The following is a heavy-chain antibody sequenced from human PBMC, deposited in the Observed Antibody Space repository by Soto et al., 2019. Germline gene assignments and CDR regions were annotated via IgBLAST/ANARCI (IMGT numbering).Heavy chain of an antibody. V-gene: IGHV1-18*01. Sequence: ASVKVSCKASGYTFTSYAMHWVRQAPGQRLEWMGWISAYNGNTNYAQKLQGRVTMTTDTSTSTAYMELRSLRSDDTAVYYCARMDTAMASIDYWGQGTLVTVSS. D-gene: IGHD5-18*01. CDR2: ISAYNGNT. CDR3: ARMDTAMASIDY. J-gene: IGHJ4*02. CDR1: GYTFTSYA.